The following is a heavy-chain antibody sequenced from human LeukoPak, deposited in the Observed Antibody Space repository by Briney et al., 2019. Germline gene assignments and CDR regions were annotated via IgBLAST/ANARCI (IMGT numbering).Heavy chain of an antibody. CDR1: GFTFGDYA. CDR3: TRDGMATDWMGGFDY. CDR2: IRSKAYGGTT. Sequence: GGSLRLSCTASGFTFGDYAMSWFRQAPGKGLEWVGFIRSKAYGGTTEYAASVKGRFTISRDDSKSIAYLQMNSLKTEDTAVYYCTRDGMATDWMGGFDYWGQGTLVTVSS. V-gene: IGHV3-49*03. J-gene: IGHJ4*02. D-gene: IGHD5-24*01.